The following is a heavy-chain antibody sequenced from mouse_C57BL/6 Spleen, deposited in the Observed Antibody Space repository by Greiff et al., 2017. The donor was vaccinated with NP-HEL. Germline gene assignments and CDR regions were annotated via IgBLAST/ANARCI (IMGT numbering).Heavy chain of an antibody. Sequence: QVQLKESGTELVKPGASVKLSCKASGYTFTSYWMHWVKQRPGQGLEWIGNINPSNGGTNYNEKFKSKATLTVDKSSSTAYMQLSSLTSEDSAVYYCARGGSSGYGGAMDYWGQGTSVTVSS. J-gene: IGHJ4*01. D-gene: IGHD3-2*02. V-gene: IGHV1-53*01. CDR3: ARGGSSGYGGAMDY. CDR1: GYTFTSYW. CDR2: INPSNGGT.